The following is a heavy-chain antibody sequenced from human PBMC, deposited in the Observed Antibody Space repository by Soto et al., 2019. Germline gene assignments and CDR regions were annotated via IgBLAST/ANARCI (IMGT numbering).Heavy chain of an antibody. Sequence: QVQLVQSGAEVKRPGASVRLFCKASGYTFSSYYIHWVRQAPGQGLEWMGMVNPSTGAAPYAQKFQGRLTLNRDMSTRTVFMELNSLRSDDTAVYYCTRRDYGDYDYFDSWGQGTLVAVS. CDR3: TRRDYGDYDYFDS. D-gene: IGHD4-17*01. CDR2: VNPSTGAA. CDR1: GYTFSSYY. V-gene: IGHV1-46*01. J-gene: IGHJ4*02.